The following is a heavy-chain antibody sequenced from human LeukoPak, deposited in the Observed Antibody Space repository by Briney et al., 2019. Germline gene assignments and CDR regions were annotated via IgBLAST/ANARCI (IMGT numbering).Heavy chain of an antibody. CDR2: VYYSGST. V-gene: IGHV4-59*11. CDR1: GASLSTHY. D-gene: IGHD3-10*01. CDR3: AREETMVRGISWFDP. Sequence: SETLSLTCTVSGASLSTHYWSWIRQPPGKGREGIGSVYYSGSTNYKSSLKSRVTISVDTSKSQFSLKLSSVTAADTAVYYCAREETMVRGISWFDPWGQGTLVTVSS. J-gene: IGHJ5*02.